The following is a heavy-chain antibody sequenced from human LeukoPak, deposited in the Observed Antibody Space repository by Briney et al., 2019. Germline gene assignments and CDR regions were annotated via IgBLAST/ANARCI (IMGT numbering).Heavy chain of an antibody. D-gene: IGHD2-21*02. J-gene: IGHJ4*02. CDR3: ATDRDNSDWQKRFDS. Sequence: GGSLRLSCAAAGFTFSRCWRNWYGQAPGKGLEWVGNINQDAREINYVDSVRRRFTISRDNPKNSLHLQMNSLRAEDTAVYYCATDRDNSDWQKRFDSWGQGTLVTVSS. CDR1: GFTFSRCW. CDR2: INQDAREI. V-gene: IGHV3-7*01.